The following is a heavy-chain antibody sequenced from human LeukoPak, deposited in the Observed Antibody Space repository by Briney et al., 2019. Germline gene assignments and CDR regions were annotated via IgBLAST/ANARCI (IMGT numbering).Heavy chain of an antibody. D-gene: IGHD3/OR15-3a*01. CDR2: IFVSGST. Sequence: PSETLSLTCSLSGVSISSYYWNWSRRPAGEGGEWSGRIFVSGSTSYNPSLKSGVTMSIDTSKNQFSMNLNSVTAADTDVYYCAREIDFPGGLRIDFWGRGILVTVSS. CDR1: GVSISSYY. CDR3: AREIDFPGGLRIDF. J-gene: IGHJ4*02. V-gene: IGHV4-4*07.